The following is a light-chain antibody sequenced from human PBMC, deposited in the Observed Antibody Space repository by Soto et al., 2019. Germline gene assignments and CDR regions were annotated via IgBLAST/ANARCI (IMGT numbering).Light chain of an antibody. CDR2: DVS. CDR3: CSYVGSYRV. J-gene: IGLJ2*01. CDR1: SSDVGGYKY. V-gene: IGLV2-11*01. Sequence: QSALTQPRSVSGSPGQSVTISCTGTSSDVGGYKYVSWYQQHPGKAPKLMIYDVSKRPSGVPDRFSGSKSGNTASLTISGLQAEDEADYYCCSYVGSYRVFGGGTKLTVL.